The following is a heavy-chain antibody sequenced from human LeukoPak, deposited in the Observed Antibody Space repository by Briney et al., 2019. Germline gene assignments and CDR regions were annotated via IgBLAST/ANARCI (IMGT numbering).Heavy chain of an antibody. J-gene: IGHJ4*02. Sequence: ASVKVSCKASGYTFINYYIHWVRQAPGQGLQWVGIINPSTGSTTYAQKFQGRVTMTRDMSTNTVYMELRSLRSDDTAVYYCARDGALPYDYVWGSYYWGQGTLVTVSS. CDR2: INPSTGST. D-gene: IGHD3-16*01. V-gene: IGHV1-46*01. CDR1: GYTFINYY. CDR3: ARDGALPYDYVWGSYY.